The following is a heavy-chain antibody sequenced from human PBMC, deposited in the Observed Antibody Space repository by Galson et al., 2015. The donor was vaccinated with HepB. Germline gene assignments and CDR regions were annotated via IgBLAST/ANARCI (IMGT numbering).Heavy chain of an antibody. D-gene: IGHD5-24*01. CDR3: VRDNYGMDV. CDR1: GFIFSNYA. Sequence: LRLSCAASGFIFSNYAMHWVRQAPGKGLEYVSTIGGHGNDAYYADSVKGRFSISKDNSKNTLYLQMSSLRVEDTAIYYCVRDNYGMDVWGQGTTVTVSS. J-gene: IGHJ6*02. V-gene: IGHV3-64D*06. CDR2: IGGHGNDA.